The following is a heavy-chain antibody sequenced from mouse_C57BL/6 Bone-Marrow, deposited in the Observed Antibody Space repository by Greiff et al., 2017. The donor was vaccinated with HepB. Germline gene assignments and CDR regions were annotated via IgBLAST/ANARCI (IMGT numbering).Heavy chain of an antibody. D-gene: IGHD1-1*01. J-gene: IGHJ3*01. Sequence: EVKLQESGGGLVQPGGSLKLSCAASGFTFSDYYMYWVRQTLEKRLEWVAYISNGGGSTYYPDTVKGRFTISSDNAKNTLCLQMSRLKSGDTAMYYCARQTDYYGSSQFAYWGQGTLVTVSA. V-gene: IGHV5-12*01. CDR1: GFTFSDYY. CDR3: ARQTDYYGSSQFAY. CDR2: ISNGGGST.